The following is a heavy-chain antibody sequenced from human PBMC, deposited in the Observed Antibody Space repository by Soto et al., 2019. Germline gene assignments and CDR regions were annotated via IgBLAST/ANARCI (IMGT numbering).Heavy chain of an antibody. D-gene: IGHD6-6*01. CDR2: FDPEDGET. CDR1: GYTLTELS. CDR3: ATDWAYSSSSGRGWFGP. Sequence: ASVKVSCKVSGYTLTELSMHWVRQAPGKGLEWTGGFDPEDGETIYAQKFQGRVTMTEDTSTDTAYMELSSLRSEDTAVYYCATDWAYSSSSGRGWFGPWGQGTLVTVSS. V-gene: IGHV1-24*01. J-gene: IGHJ5*02.